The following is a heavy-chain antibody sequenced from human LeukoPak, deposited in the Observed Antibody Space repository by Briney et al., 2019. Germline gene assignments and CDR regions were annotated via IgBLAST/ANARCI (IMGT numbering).Heavy chain of an antibody. CDR3: AGVVDGEDY. Sequence: GGYLRLSCEGSGFTFSNYAMAWVRQAPGKGLEWVSSISATGNSALYTDSVRGRFTISRDNARNSLYLQMSSLRVEDTAVYYCAGVVDGEDYWGQGTLVTVSS. D-gene: IGHD2-21*01. V-gene: IGHV3-23*01. J-gene: IGHJ4*02. CDR1: GFTFSNYA. CDR2: ISATGNSA.